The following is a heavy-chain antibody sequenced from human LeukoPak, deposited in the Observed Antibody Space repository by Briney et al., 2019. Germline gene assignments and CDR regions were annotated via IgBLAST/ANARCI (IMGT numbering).Heavy chain of an antibody. V-gene: IGHV4-4*07. J-gene: IGHJ4*02. CDR2: IYASGGT. CDR3: ERESKSYDGSGYYHDS. CDR1: GGSISSYY. Sequence: SETLSLTCSVSGGSISSYYWSWIRQPAGKGLEWIGRIYASGGTDYNPSLKSRVTMSVDTSKNQFSPKLWSVTAADTAVYYCERESKSYDGSGYYHDSWGQGTLVTVSS. D-gene: IGHD3-22*01.